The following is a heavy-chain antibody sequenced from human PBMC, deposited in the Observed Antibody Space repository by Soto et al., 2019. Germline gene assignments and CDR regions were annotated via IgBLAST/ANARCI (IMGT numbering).Heavy chain of an antibody. CDR1: GFTFSYYG. Sequence: ESGGGVVQPGRSLRVSCVVSGFTFSYYGMHWVRQAPGKGLEWVALISNDGSDKYHADSVKGRFTISRDNSKDTVHLQMDSLRVEDTAVYYCAKDRGFNSGGYFDYWGQGTLVIVSS. CDR3: AKDRGFNSGGYFDY. V-gene: IGHV3-30*18. D-gene: IGHD2-8*02. J-gene: IGHJ4*02. CDR2: ISNDGSDK.